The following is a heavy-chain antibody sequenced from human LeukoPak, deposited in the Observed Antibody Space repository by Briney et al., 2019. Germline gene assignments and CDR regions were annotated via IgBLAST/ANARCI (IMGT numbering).Heavy chain of an antibody. Sequence: PSETLSLTCTVSGGSISNYYWSWIRQPPGKGLEWIGYIYYNGTTNYNPSLRSRVSISLDTSKNQVSLKLSSVTAADTAVYYCARIVPYNYGYIDNWGQGTLVTVSS. V-gene: IGHV4-59*01. J-gene: IGHJ4*02. CDR1: GGSISNYY. CDR3: ARIVPYNYGYIDN. D-gene: IGHD5-18*01. CDR2: IYYNGTT.